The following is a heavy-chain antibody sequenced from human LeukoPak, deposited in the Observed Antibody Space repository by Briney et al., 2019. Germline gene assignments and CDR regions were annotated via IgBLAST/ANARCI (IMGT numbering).Heavy chain of an antibody. V-gene: IGHV4-59*01. J-gene: IGHJ4*02. CDR1: GGSISSYY. CDR3: Y. CDR2: IYYSGST. D-gene: IGHD3-10*01. Sequence: PSETLSLTCTVSGGSISSYYWSWIRQPPGKGLEWIGYIYYSGSTNYSPSLKSRVTISVDTSKNQYTAVYYCARGWDGYNYLDYWGQGTLVTVSS.